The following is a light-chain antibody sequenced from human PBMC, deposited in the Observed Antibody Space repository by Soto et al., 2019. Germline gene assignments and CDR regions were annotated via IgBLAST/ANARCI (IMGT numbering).Light chain of an antibody. Sequence: QSALTQPASVSGSPGQSITISCTGTSSDVGGYNYVSWYQQHPGKAPKLMIYEVSNRPSGVSNRFSGSKSGNTACLTISGLQAEDEGDYYCSSYTSSSTLGGVFGGGTKLTVL. CDR1: SSDVGGYNY. CDR3: SSYTSSSTLGGV. J-gene: IGLJ2*01. CDR2: EVS. V-gene: IGLV2-14*01.